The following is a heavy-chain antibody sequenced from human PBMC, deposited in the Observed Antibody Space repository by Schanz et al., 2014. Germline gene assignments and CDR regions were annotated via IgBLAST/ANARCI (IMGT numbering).Heavy chain of an antibody. V-gene: IGHV3-23*04. CDR2: ISGSGGST. CDR3: ARDRRNADLDY. J-gene: IGHJ4*02. CDR1: GFGFSSYS. Sequence: EVQLVESGGGLIQPGGSLRLSCAASGFGFSSYSMNWVRQAPGKGLEWVSAISGSGGSTYYADSVKGRFTISRDNSKNTLYLQMNSLRAEDTAVYYCARDRRNADLDYWGQGTLVTVSS.